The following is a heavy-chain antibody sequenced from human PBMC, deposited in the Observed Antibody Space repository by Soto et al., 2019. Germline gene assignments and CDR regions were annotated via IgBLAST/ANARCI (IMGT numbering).Heavy chain of an antibody. CDR2: ISTSGAIR. Sequence: EVQLVESGGGLVQPGGSLRLSCVASGFTFSTDTMNWVRQAPGKGLEWVAHISTSGAIRYYADSVKGRFTISRDNAKNSLYLQMDRLRNEDTAVYYCARFFGTGFDYWGQGTLVPVSS. V-gene: IGHV3-48*02. CDR1: GFTFSTDT. D-gene: IGHD1-1*01. J-gene: IGHJ4*02. CDR3: ARFFGTGFDY.